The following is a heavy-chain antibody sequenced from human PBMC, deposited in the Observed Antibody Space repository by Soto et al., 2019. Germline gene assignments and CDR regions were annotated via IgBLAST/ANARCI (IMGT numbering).Heavy chain of an antibody. Sequence: PGGSLRLSCAASGFTFSSYSMNWVRQAPGKGLEWVSSISSSSSYIYYADSVKGRFTISRDNAKNSLYLQMNSLRAEDTAVYYCAREEEDWDIVVVPAANAHGMDVWGQGTTVTVSS. D-gene: IGHD2-2*01. J-gene: IGHJ6*02. CDR2: ISSSSSYI. CDR1: GFTFSSYS. CDR3: AREEEDWDIVVVPAANAHGMDV. V-gene: IGHV3-21*01.